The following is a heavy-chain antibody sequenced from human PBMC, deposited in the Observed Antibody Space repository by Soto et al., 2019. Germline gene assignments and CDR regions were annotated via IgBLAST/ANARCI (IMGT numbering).Heavy chain of an antibody. V-gene: IGHV3-30-3*01. CDR2: ISYDGSNK. D-gene: IGHD2-2*01. J-gene: IGHJ4*02. Sequence: PGGSLRLSCAASGFTFSSYAMHWVRQAPGKGLEWVAIISYDGSNKNYADSVKGRFTISRDNSKNTLYLQMNSLRAEDTGVYCCARPPTTCYECPYDYWGQGTLVTVSS. CDR1: GFTFSSYA. CDR3: ARPPTTCYECPYDY.